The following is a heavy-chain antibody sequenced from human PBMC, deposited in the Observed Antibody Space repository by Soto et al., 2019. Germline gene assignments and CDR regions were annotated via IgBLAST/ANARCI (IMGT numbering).Heavy chain of an antibody. J-gene: IGHJ4*02. D-gene: IGHD3-9*01. CDR1: GASFSGYY. CDR2: INHSGST. V-gene: IGHV4-34*01. CDR3: ARRLILTGYYKKDVGYYFDY. Sequence: ETLSLSGSVYGASFSGYYWSWIRQPPGKGLEWIGEINHSGSTNYNPSLKSRVTISVDTSKNQFSLKLSSVTAADTAVYYCARRLILTGYYKKDVGYYFDYWGQGTLVTVSS.